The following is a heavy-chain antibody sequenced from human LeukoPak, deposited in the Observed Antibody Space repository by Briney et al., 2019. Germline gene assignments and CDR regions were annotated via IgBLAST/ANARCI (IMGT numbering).Heavy chain of an antibody. V-gene: IGHV1-69*05. D-gene: IGHD3-22*01. CDR2: IIPIFGTA. CDR1: RGTFSSYA. J-gene: IGHJ5*02. CDR3: ARVYYYDSSGYYILGWFDP. Sequence: GASVKVSCKASRGTFSSYAISWVRQAPGQGLEWMGGIIPIFGTANYAQKFQGRVTITTDESTSTAYMELSSLRSEDTAVYYCARVYYYDSSGYYILGWFDPWGQGTLVTVSS.